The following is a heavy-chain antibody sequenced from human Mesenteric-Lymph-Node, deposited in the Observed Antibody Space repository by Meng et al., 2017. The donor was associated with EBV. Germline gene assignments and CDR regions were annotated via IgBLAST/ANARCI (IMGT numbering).Heavy chain of an antibody. V-gene: IGHV1-18*01. D-gene: IGHD3-10*01. CDR2: INAYNRHT. CDR3: ARDIVLELTATRVIDP. CDR1: GSTSTSYG. Sequence: GPRGKNPRPSWKVPCKAAGSTSTSYGVSWVRQAPGQGLEWMGRINAYNRHTTYAENFQGRVTMTADTSTNTAYMELRSLRSDDTAVYYCARDIVLELTATRVIDPWGQGTLVTVSS. J-gene: IGHJ5*02.